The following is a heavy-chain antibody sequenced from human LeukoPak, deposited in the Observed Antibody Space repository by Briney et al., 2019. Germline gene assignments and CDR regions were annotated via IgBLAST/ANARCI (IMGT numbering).Heavy chain of an antibody. CDR2: IYYFGTT. Sequence: PSETLSLTSTVSGGSIIDSSYYWGWIRQPPGKGLEWIGNIYYFGTTLHNPSLKSRVTMSVDTSKNQFSLKLSSVTAADTAVYYCARDSHAWYGQYYFDFWGQGALVTVSS. CDR1: GGSIIDSSYY. V-gene: IGHV4-39*07. CDR3: ARDSHAWYGQYYFDF. J-gene: IGHJ4*02. D-gene: IGHD6-13*01.